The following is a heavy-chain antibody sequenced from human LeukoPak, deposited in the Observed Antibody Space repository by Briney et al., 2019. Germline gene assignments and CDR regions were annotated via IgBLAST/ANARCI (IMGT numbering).Heavy chain of an antibody. J-gene: IGHJ3*02. D-gene: IGHD3-10*01. CDR3: ARVAVLLWFGELSNDAFDI. Sequence: GASVKVSCKASGYTFTSYGISWVRQAPGQGLEWMGWISAYNGNTNYAQKLQGRVTMTTDTSTSTAYMELRSLRSDDTAVYYCARVAVLLWFGELSNDAFDIWGQGTMVTVSS. CDR1: GYTFTSYG. CDR2: ISAYNGNT. V-gene: IGHV1-18*01.